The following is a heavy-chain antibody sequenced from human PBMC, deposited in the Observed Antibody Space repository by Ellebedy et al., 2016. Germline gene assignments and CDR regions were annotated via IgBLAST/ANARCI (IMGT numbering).Heavy chain of an antibody. V-gene: IGHV3-23*01. CDR2: ISRTDDST. CDR3: AKDRDDDGDYVFDS. CDR1: GFTLSSYV. D-gene: IGHD4-17*01. J-gene: IGHJ4*02. Sequence: GGSLRLXCTASGFTLSSYVMSWVRQAPGQGLQWVSGISRTDDSTYYADSVKGRFTISRDDPKNTLYLQMNNLRVEDTAVYYCAKDRDDDGDYVFDSWGQGTLVTVSS.